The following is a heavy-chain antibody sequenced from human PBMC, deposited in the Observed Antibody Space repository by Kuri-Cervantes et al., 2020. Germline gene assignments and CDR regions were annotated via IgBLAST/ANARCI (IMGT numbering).Heavy chain of an antibody. CDR3: ARDLNGDIENWFDH. J-gene: IGHJ5*02. D-gene: IGHD3-9*01. CDR1: GFTFSSYG. V-gene: IGHV3-33*01. CDR2: IWYDGSNK. Sequence: YCAASGFTFSSYGMHWVRQAPGKGLEWVAVIWYDGSNKYYADSVKGRFTISRDNSKNTLYLQMNSLRAEDTALYHCARDLNGDIENWFDHWGQVTLVTVSS.